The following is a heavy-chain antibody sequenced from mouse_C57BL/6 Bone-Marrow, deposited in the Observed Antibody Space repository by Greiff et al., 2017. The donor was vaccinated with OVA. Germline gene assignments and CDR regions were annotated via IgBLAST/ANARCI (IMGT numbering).Heavy chain of an antibody. CDR1: GFTFSSYA. D-gene: IGHD2-3*01. J-gene: IGHJ2*01. CDR3: ARDDDGYYDY. V-gene: IGHV5-4*01. Sequence: DVMLVESGGGLVKPGGSLKLSCAASGFTFSSYAMSWVRQTPEKRLEWVATISDGGSYTYYPDNVQGRFTISRDNAKNNLYLQMSHLKSEDTAMYYCARDDDGYYDYWGQGTTLTVSS. CDR2: ISDGGSYT.